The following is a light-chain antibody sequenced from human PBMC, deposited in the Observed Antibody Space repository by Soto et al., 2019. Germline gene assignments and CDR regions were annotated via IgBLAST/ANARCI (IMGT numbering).Light chain of an antibody. CDR2: GAS. CDR3: QQYDASPT. CDR1: QVVRSDY. J-gene: IGKJ4*01. Sequence: VLTQSPGTLSLSPGERATLSCRASQVVRSDYLAWYQQKPGQAPRLLMYGASSRATGTPDRFTGSGSGTDFTLTISKLEPEDLAVYFCQQYDASPTFCGGTKVEIK. V-gene: IGKV3-20*01.